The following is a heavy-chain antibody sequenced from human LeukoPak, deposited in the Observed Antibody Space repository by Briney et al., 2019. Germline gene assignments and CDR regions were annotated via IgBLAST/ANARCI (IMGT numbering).Heavy chain of an antibody. V-gene: IGHV4-4*07. CDR3: ASSYSSSSGLVFDY. J-gene: IGHJ4*02. D-gene: IGHD6-6*01. Sequence: PSETLSLTCTVSGGSISSYYWSWIRQPAGKGLEWIGRIYTSGSTNYNPSLKSRVTMSVDTSKNQCSLKLSSVTAADTAVYYCASSYSSSSGLVFDYWGQGTLVTVSS. CDR1: GGSISSYY. CDR2: IYTSGST.